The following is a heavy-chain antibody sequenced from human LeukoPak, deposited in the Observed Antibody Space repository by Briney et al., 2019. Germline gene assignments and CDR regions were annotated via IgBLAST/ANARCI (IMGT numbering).Heavy chain of an antibody. CDR2: ISYDGSNK. J-gene: IGHJ4*02. Sequence: PGRSLRLSCAASGFTFSSYAMHWVRQAPGKGLEWVAVISYDGSNKYYADSVKGRFTISRDNSKNTLYLQMNSLRAEDTAVYYCARSLLFRVGELSTATDYWGQGTLVTVSS. CDR1: GFTFSSYA. CDR3: ARSLLFRVGELSTATDY. V-gene: IGHV3-30*04. D-gene: IGHD3-10*01.